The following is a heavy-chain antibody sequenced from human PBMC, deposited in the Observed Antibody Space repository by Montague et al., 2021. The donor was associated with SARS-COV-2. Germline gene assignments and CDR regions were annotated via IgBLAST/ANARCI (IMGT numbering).Heavy chain of an antibody. J-gene: IGHJ6*02. CDR3: ARDQTGLEWIWHCMDV. CDR2: INHSGNT. Sequence: SETLSLTCAVYGGSFSTYYWAWIRQPPGKGLEWIGNINHSGNTNYNPSLKSRVSISVDTSSNQFSLYLTSVTAADAAVYYCARDQTGLEWIWHCMDVWGPGTPVTVSS. V-gene: IGHV4-34*01. CDR1: GGSFSTYY. D-gene: IGHD3-3*01.